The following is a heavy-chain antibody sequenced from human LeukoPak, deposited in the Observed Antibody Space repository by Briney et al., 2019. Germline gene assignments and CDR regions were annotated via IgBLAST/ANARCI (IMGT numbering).Heavy chain of an antibody. CDR2: MYYDRTKR. D-gene: IGHD6-19*01. CDR1: GFIFTSYG. CDR3: AKDLGFQWFVPQIGN. V-gene: IGHV3-33*06. J-gene: IGHJ4*02. Sequence: PGGSLRLSCSTSGFIFTSYGMHWVRQAPGKGLEWVALMYYDRTKRYYTESVKGRFTIYRDTSKNTLDLQMRSLRVEDSAVYYCAKDLGFQWFVPQIGNWGKGALVTVSS.